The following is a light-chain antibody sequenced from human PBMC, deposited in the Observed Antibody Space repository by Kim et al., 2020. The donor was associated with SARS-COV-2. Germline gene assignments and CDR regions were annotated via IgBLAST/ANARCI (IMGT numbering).Light chain of an antibody. CDR1: KLGDKY. Sequence: SYELTQPPSVSVSPGQTASITCSGDKLGDKYASWHQQKPGQSPVVVIFRDNRRPSGIPERFSGSNSGNTATLTISGAQAMDEADYYCQAWDSSIYVFGTGTKVTVL. J-gene: IGLJ1*01. V-gene: IGLV3-1*01. CDR3: QAWDSSIYV. CDR2: RDN.